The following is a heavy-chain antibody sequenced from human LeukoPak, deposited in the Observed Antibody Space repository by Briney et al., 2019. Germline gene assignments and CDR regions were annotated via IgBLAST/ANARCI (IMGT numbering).Heavy chain of an antibody. D-gene: IGHD2-2*01. V-gene: IGHV4-34*01. Sequence: SETLSLTCAVYGGSFSGYYWSWIRQPPGKGLEWIGEINHSGSTNYNPSLKSRVTISVDTSKSQFSLKLSSVTAADTAVYYCARRVNAVRQLLSRPNRFDPWGQGTLVTVSS. CDR1: GGSFSGYY. J-gene: IGHJ5*02. CDR2: INHSGST. CDR3: ARRVNAVRQLLSRPNRFDP.